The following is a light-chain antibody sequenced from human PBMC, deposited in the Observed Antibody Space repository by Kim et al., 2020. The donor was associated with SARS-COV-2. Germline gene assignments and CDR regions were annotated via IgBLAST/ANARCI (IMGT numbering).Light chain of an antibody. CDR3: QVWDSGSVHPVV. J-gene: IGLJ2*01. Sequence: PRQTASITCGGTNIGSRGVHWYQQKPGQAPMMVISYDTARPSGIPERFSGSNSGNTATLTISRVEAGDEADYYCQVWDSGSVHPVVFGGGTKLTVL. CDR1: NIGSRG. V-gene: IGLV3-21*04. CDR2: YDT.